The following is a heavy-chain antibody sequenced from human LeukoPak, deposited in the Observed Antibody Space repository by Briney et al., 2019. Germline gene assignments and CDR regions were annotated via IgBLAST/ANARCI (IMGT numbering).Heavy chain of an antibody. CDR1: GFTFSSYA. V-gene: IGHV3-30-3*01. J-gene: IGHJ4*02. Sequence: GGSLRLSCAASGFTFSSYAMHWVRQAPGKGLEWVAVMSYDGASEYYADSVRGRFTISRDHSQNMLHLQMNSLRDEDTALYYCVRDRRDGKNLAYHFDFWGQGTLVTVSS. CDR3: VRDRRDGKNLAYHFDF. CDR2: MSYDGASE. D-gene: IGHD5-24*01.